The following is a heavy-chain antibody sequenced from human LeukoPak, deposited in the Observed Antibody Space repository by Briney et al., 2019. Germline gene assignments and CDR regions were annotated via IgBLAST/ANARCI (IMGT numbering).Heavy chain of an antibody. CDR3: ARTRGRTVFDL. CDR1: GFSLRNYW. V-gene: IGHV3-74*01. CDR2: VSTDGTTA. Sequence: PGGSLRLSCAASGFSLRNYWMRWVRQVPGRGLVWVSHVSTDGTTANYADSVKGRLTISRDNARNTLSLQVSSLKVEDTGVYFCARTRGRTVFDLWGQGTMVTVSS. J-gene: IGHJ3*01. D-gene: IGHD3-10*01.